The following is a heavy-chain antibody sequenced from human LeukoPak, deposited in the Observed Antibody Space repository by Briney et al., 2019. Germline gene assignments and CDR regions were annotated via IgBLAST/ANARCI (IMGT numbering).Heavy chain of an antibody. CDR2: ISAYNGNT. CDR3: ARPGIGAAGRSPKNYYYYGMDV. Sequence: GASVKVSCKASGYTFSNFGISWVRQAPGQRPEWMGWISAYNGNTNYAQRFQGRVTMTTDTSTNTAYMELRSLRSDDTAVYYCARPGIGAAGRSPKNYYYYGMDVWGQGTTVTVSS. CDR1: GYTFSNFG. J-gene: IGHJ6*02. V-gene: IGHV1-18*01. D-gene: IGHD6-13*01.